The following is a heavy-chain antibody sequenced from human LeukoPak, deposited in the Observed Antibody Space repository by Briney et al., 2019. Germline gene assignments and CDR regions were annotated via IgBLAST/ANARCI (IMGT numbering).Heavy chain of an antibody. V-gene: IGHV4/OR15-8*01. CDR1: GVPIASHSW. CDR2: IYHTGGA. CDR3: AYNRDFALDN. J-gene: IGHJ4*02. D-gene: IGHD1-14*01. Sequence: SETLSLTCAVSGVPIASHSWWSWVRQPPGKGLEWIGEIYHTGGANYKPSLKSRVTVSVDTSNNHFSLKLTSVTAADTAVYFCAYNRDFALDNWGQGTLVTVSS.